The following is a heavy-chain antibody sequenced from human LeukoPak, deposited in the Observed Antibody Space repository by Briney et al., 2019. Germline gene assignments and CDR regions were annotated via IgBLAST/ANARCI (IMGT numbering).Heavy chain of an antibody. CDR1: GFDFDDYG. CDR2: INFNGDST. CDR3: AKHLRATNTYFFYGLDV. V-gene: IGHV3-9*01. J-gene: IGHJ6*02. D-gene: IGHD2-21*01. Sequence: GGSLRLSCVVSGFDFDDYGMHWVRQPPGKGLEWVSAINFNGDSTAYADSVKGRFTISRDNSKNSLFLELSSLRPEDTALYYCAKHLRATNTYFFYGLDVWGQGTTVTVSS.